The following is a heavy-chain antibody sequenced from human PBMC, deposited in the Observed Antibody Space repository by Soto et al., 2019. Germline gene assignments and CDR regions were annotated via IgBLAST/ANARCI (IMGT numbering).Heavy chain of an antibody. CDR2: IYYSGST. J-gene: IGHJ4*02. CDR3: ARRYGRTPDY. Sequence: SETLSLTCTVSGGSISSYYWSWIRQPPGKGLEWIGYIYYSGSTNYSPSLKSRVTISVDTSKNQFSPKLSSVTAADTAVYYCARRYGRTPDYWGQGTLVTVSS. V-gene: IGHV4-59*08. D-gene: IGHD4-17*01. CDR1: GGSISSYY.